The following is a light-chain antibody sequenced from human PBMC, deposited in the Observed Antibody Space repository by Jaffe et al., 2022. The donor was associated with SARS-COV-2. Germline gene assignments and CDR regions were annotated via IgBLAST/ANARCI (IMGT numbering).Light chain of an antibody. CDR3: QQSYSLPYT. Sequence: DIQMTQSPSSLSASVGDRVTITCRASQTISTYLNWYQQKPEKAPKLLIYAASNLHSGVPSRFSGDGSGTDFTLTITSLQPEDFATYYCQQSYSLPYTFGQGTKLDI. CDR2: AAS. J-gene: IGKJ2*01. V-gene: IGKV1-39*01. CDR1: QTISTY.